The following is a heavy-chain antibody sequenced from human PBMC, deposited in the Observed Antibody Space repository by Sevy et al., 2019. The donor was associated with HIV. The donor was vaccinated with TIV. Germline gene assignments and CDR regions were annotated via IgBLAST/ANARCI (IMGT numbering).Heavy chain of an antibody. CDR3: ARDRGPGPASYYFGIDV. J-gene: IGHJ6*02. CDR2: IIPIFGTA. D-gene: IGHD3-10*01. V-gene: IGHV1-69*13. Sequence: ASVKVSCKASGGTFSSYAISWVRQAPGQGLEWMGGIIPIFGTANYAQKFQGRVTITAEESTSTAYNELSRLRSEDTAVYYWARDRGPGPASYYFGIDVWGQGTTVTVSS. CDR1: GGTFSSYA.